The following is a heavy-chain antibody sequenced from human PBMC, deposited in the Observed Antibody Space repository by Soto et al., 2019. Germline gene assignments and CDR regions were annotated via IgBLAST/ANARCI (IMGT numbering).Heavy chain of an antibody. Sequence: SVKVSCKASGGTFSSYAISWVRQAPGQGLEWMGGIIPIFGTANYAQKFQGRVTITADESTSTAYMELSSLRSEDTAVYYCARDGGSYYYYYGMDVWGQGTTVTVSS. V-gene: IGHV1-69*13. CDR2: IIPIFGTA. D-gene: IGHD1-26*01. J-gene: IGHJ6*02. CDR3: ARDGGSYYYYYGMDV. CDR1: GGTFSSYA.